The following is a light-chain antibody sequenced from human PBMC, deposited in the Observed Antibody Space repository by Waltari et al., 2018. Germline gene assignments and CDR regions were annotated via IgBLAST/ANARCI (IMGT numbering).Light chain of an antibody. CDR2: EVS. CDR1: RSDVGRYNR. V-gene: IGLV2-18*02. Sequence: QSALTQPPSVSGSPGQSVTISCTGTRSDVGRYNRVSWYQQPPRTAPKLMIYEVSNRPSGVPDRFSGSKSGNTAFLTISGLQAEDEADYYCSSYTSSSTPVFGGGTKLTVL. CDR3: SSYTSSSTPV. J-gene: IGLJ2*01.